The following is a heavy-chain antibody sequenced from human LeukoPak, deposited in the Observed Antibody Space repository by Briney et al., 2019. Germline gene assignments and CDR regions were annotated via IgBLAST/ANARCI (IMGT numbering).Heavy chain of an antibody. CDR1: GYSFTSYW. V-gene: IGHV5-10-1*01. CDR3: ATSTFNRNVLSGSFDV. J-gene: IGHJ3*01. Sequence: GESLRISCKGSGYSFTSYWINWVRQMPGEGLEWMGTIDPTDSSTNYSPSFQGHVSISLDKSISSAFLQWSNLKASDTATYYCATSTFNRNVLSGSFDVWGQGTEVTVSS. CDR2: IDPTDSST. D-gene: IGHD1-14*01.